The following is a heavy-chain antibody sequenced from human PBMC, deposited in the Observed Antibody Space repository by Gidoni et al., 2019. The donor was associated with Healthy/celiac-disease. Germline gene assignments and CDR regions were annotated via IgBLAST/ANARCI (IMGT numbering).Heavy chain of an antibody. J-gene: IGHJ6*02. D-gene: IGHD5-12*01. V-gene: IGHV3-30*18. CDR2: ISYDGSNK. CDR1: GFTFSSYG. CDR3: AKDRGLRKDYYYYGMDV. Sequence: QVQLAESGGGVVQPGRSRRLSCAASGFTFSSYGMHWVRQAPGKGLEWVAVISYDGSNKYYADSVKGRFTISRDNSKNTLYLQMNSLRAEDTAVYYCAKDRGLRKDYYYYGMDVWGQGTTVTVSS.